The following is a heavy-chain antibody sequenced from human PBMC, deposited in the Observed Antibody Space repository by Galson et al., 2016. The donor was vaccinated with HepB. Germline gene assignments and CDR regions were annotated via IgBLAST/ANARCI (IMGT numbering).Heavy chain of an antibody. D-gene: IGHD2-15*01. CDR3: ARHLHTMVLVAATPLDY. CDR1: GVSISSSSSYY. Sequence: SETLSLTCTVSGVSISSSSSYYWGWIRQAPGKGLEWIGSIYYSGRTDYNPSLESRVAMSVETSKNQFSLKLSSVTAADTAVYYCARHLHTMVLVAATPLDYWGQGILVTVSS. CDR2: IYYSGRT. J-gene: IGHJ4*02. V-gene: IGHV4-39*01.